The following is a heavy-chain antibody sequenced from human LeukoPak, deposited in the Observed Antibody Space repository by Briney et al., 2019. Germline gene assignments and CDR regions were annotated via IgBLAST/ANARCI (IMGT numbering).Heavy chain of an antibody. Sequence: GGSLRLSCAASGFTFTSYWMSWVRRAPGKGLEWVADIKRDGSEINYVDSVKGRFTISRDNAKNSVFLQMDSLRAEDTAFYYCVRSSVAGRFDNWGQGTLVTVSS. J-gene: IGHJ4*02. V-gene: IGHV3-7*01. D-gene: IGHD6-19*01. CDR3: VRSSVAGRFDN. CDR1: GFTFTSYW. CDR2: IKRDGSEI.